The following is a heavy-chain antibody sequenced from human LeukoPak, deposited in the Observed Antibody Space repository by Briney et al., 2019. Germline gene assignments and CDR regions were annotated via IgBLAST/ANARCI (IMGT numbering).Heavy chain of an antibody. J-gene: IGHJ3*02. D-gene: IGHD1-7*01. V-gene: IGHV3-21*01. CDR1: GFTFSRHS. CDR2: ISSSSSYI. Sequence: AGGSLRLSCAASGFTFSRHSINWVRQAPGKGLEWVSSISSSSSYIYYADSVKGRFTISRDNAKNSLYLQMNSLRAEDTAVYYCARDSGNYLDAFDIWGQGTMVTVPS. CDR3: ARDSGNYLDAFDI.